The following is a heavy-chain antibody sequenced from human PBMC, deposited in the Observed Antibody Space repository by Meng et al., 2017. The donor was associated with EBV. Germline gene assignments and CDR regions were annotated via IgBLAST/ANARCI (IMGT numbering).Heavy chain of an antibody. V-gene: IGHV3-21*01. CDR2: ISSSSSYI. CDR3: ARNRGNGDYYFDY. Sequence: VHAVESGGGLVKPGGSLRLSCAASGFTFSSYSMNWVRQAPGKGLAWVSSISSSSSYIYYADSVKGRFTISRDNAKNSLYLQMNSLRAEDTAVYYCARNRGNGDYYFDYWGQGTLVTVSS. CDR1: GFTFSSYS. D-gene: IGHD4-17*01. J-gene: IGHJ4*02.